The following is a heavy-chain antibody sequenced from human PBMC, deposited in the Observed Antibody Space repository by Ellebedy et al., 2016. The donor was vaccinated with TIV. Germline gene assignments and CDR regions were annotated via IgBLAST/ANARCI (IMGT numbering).Heavy chain of an antibody. D-gene: IGHD2-2*02. J-gene: IGHJ4*02. CDR2: ISSSTTYI. CDR1: GITFSGYS. CDR3: ATTPDYTSGVRKGIEY. Sequence: GESLKISXAASGITFSGYSMNWVRQAPGKGLEWVASISSSTTYIYYADSVKGRFTISRDNAKNSLFLQMNSLTGEDTATYYCATTPDYTSGVRKGIEYWGQGTLVTVSS. V-gene: IGHV3-21*04.